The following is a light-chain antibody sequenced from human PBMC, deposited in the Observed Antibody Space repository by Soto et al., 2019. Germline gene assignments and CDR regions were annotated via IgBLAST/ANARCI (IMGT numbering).Light chain of an antibody. J-gene: IGKJ1*01. CDR3: QQYNRSSGM. CDR2: GAS. Sequence: DIQITQSPLTLSASIGDRVTITCRASQSINNWLAWYQQKPGKPPKLLLYGASSRDSGVPPRFSGSGSGTEFTLTISSLQPDDFATYYCQQYNRSSGMFGQGTKVEVK. CDR1: QSINNW. V-gene: IGKV1-5*01.